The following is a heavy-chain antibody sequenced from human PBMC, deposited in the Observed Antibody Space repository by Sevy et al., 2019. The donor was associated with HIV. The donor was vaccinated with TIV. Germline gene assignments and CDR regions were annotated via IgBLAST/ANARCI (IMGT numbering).Heavy chain of an antibody. J-gene: IGHJ4*02. CDR3: ARATGSIVLMVYAPGGHFDY. CDR2: IYHSGST. V-gene: IGHV4-38-2*02. CDR1: GYSISSGYY. Sequence: SETLSLTCTVSGYSISSGYYWGWIRQPPGKGLEWIGSIYHSGSTYYNPSLKSRFTISVDTSKNQFSLKLSSVTAADTAVYYCARATGSIVLMVYAPGGHFDYWGQGTLVTVSS. D-gene: IGHD2-8*01.